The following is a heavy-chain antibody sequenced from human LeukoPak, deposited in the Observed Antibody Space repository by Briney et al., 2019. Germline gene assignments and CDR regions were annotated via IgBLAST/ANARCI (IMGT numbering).Heavy chain of an antibody. J-gene: IGHJ4*02. CDR1: GYTFTGYY. CDR2: INPNSDGT. Sequence: ASVKVSCKTSGYTFTGYYVHWVRQAPGQGLEWMGWINPNSDGTNFAQRFQGRVTLTRDTSISTAYMELSRLRSDDTAVYYCARSGNHMYPGISAAGTDDYWGQGTLVTVSS. CDR3: ARSGNHMYPGISAAGTDDY. D-gene: IGHD6-13*01. V-gene: IGHV1-2*02.